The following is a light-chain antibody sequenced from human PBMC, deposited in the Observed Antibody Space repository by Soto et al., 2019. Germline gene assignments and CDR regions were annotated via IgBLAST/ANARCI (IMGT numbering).Light chain of an antibody. J-gene: IGKJ2*01. CDR2: GVS. CDR1: QSVSTY. V-gene: IGKV1-39*01. Sequence: DIQMTQSPSSLSASAGDRVTITCRASQSVSTYLNWYSQKSGGAPKLLIHGVSKLENGTPSRFSGSGLATDFTLTITSMQTADFALYFCQQTYMVPYTFGQGTKVDIK. CDR3: QQTYMVPYT.